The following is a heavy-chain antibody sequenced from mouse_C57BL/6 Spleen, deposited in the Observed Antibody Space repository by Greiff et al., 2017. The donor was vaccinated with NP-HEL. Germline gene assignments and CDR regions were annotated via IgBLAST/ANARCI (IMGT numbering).Heavy chain of an antibody. V-gene: IGHV5-12*01. J-gene: IGHJ3*01. CDR1: GFTFSDYY. Sequence: EVQLVESGGGLVQPGGSLKLSCAASGFTFSDYYMYWVRQTPEKRLEWVAYISNGGGSTYYPDTVKGRFTISRDNAKTTLYLQMSRLKSEDAAMYYCARLGYYGSWFAYWGQGTLVTVSA. CDR3: ARLGYYGSWFAY. D-gene: IGHD1-1*01. CDR2: ISNGGGST.